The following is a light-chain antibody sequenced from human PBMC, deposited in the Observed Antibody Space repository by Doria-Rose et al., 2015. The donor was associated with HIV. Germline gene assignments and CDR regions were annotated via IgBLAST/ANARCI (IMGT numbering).Light chain of an antibody. V-gene: IGKV4-1*01. J-gene: IGKJ2*01. CDR1: QSVLYSSNNKNY. CDR2: WAS. CDR3: QQYYSTPS. Sequence: DSLAVSLGERATINCKSSQSVLYSSNNKNYLGWYRQKPGQPPKLLIYWASTRESGVPDRFSGSGSGTDFTLTISSLQAEDVAVYYCQQYYSTPSFGQGTKLEIK.